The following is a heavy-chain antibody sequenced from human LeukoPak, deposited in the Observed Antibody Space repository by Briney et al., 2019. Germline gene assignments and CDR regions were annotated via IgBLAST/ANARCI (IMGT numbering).Heavy chain of an antibody. CDR1: GFTLSGYR. CDR3: ARALPKIVEATSYYYYYGMDV. J-gene: IGHJ6*02. D-gene: IGHD1-26*01. CDR2: ISSGGSST. V-gene: IGHV3-74*01. Sequence: GVSVRLSCAGSGFTLSGYRMLWLPQTPGKGLVWVSRISSGGSSTGYADSVKGRFTISRDNAKNTQYLQMNSLRVEDTAVYYCARALPKIVEATSYYYYYGMDVWGQGTTVTVSS.